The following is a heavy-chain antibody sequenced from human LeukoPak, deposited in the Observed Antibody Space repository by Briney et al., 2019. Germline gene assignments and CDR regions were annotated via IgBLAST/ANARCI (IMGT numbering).Heavy chain of an antibody. V-gene: IGHV4-59*01. CDR2: IYYSGST. Sequence: PSETLSLTCTVSGGSISSYYWSWIRQPPGKGPEWIGYIYYSGSTNYNPSLKSRVTISVDTSKNQFSLKLSSVTAADTAVYYCARGWRTMIGPGAFDIWGQGTMVTASS. CDR1: GGSISSYY. CDR3: ARGWRTMIGPGAFDI. D-gene: IGHD3-10*02. J-gene: IGHJ3*02.